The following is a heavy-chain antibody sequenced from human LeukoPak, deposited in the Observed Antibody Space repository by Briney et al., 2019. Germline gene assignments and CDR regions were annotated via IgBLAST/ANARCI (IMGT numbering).Heavy chain of an antibody. CDR1: GFTFNSYT. CDR2: TSSDGNK. Sequence: PGRSLRLSCAASGFTFNSYTMHWVRQAPGKGLEWVALTSSDGNKYFADSVQGRFTISRDNSRNTVYLQLDSLRPDDTAVYYCARERGIRALYFDNWGQGTLVTVSS. D-gene: IGHD3-16*01. J-gene: IGHJ4*02. CDR3: ARERGIRALYFDN. V-gene: IGHV3-30*04.